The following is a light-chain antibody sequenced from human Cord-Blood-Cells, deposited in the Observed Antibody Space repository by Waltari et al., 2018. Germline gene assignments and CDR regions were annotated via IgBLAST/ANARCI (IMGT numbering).Light chain of an antibody. Sequence: QSALTQPRSVSGSPGQTVTISRTGTSSDVGGYTYVPWYQQHPGKAPTLMIYDVSKRPSGVPDRFSGSKSGNTASLTISGLQAEDEADYYCCSYAGSYTYVVFGGGTKLTVL. CDR2: DVS. CDR1: SSDVGGYTY. CDR3: CSYAGSYTYVV. J-gene: IGLJ2*01. V-gene: IGLV2-11*01.